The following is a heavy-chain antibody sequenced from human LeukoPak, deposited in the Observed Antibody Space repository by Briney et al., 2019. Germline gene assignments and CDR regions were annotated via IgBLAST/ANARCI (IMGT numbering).Heavy chain of an antibody. D-gene: IGHD5-12*01. Sequence: GASVKVSCKVSGYTLTELSMHRVRQAPGKGLEWIGGFDPEDGATIYAQKFQGRVTMTEDTSTDTAYMELSSLRSEDTAVYYCATVVLYSGYYFDYWGQGTLVTVSS. CDR1: GYTLTELS. J-gene: IGHJ4*02. CDR2: FDPEDGAT. V-gene: IGHV1-24*01. CDR3: ATVVLYSGYYFDY.